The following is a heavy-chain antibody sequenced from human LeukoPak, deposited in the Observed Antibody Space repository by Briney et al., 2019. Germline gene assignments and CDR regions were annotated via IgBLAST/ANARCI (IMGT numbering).Heavy chain of an antibody. Sequence: ASVKVSCKASGYTFTSYYMHWVRQAPGQGLEWMGIINPSGGSTSYAQKFQGRVTMTRNTSISTAYMELSSLRSEDTAVYYCAREVTYGSGSNLGYYYYYGMDVWGQGTTVTVSS. CDR1: GYTFTSYY. CDR3: AREVTYGSGSNLGYYYYYGMDV. D-gene: IGHD3-10*01. J-gene: IGHJ6*02. CDR2: INPSGGST. V-gene: IGHV1-46*01.